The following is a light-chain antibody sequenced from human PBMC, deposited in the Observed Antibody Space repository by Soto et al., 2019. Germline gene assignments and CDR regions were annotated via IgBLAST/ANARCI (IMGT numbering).Light chain of an antibody. J-gene: IGLJ2*01. Sequence: QSALTQPASVSGSPGQSITIPCTGTSSDVGGYDYVSWYQHHPGKAPKLMIYDVTERPTGVSNRLSGSKSGNTASLTISDLQPEDEADYYCSSYTSATTLVVFGGGTKVTVL. V-gene: IGLV2-14*03. CDR3: SSYTSATTLVV. CDR2: DVT. CDR1: SSDVGGYDY.